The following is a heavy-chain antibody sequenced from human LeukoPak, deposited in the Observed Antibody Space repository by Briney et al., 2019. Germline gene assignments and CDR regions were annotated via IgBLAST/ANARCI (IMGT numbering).Heavy chain of an antibody. J-gene: IGHJ4*02. CDR1: GGSISSGGYY. D-gene: IGHD3-10*01. Sequence: SETLSLTCTVSGGSISSGGYYWSWLRQHPGKGLEWIGYIYYSGSTYYNPSLKSRVTISVDTSKNQFSLKLSSVTAADTAVYYCARDDSGMVRGVIVYWGQGTLVTVSS. V-gene: IGHV4-31*03. CDR3: ARDDSGMVRGVIVY. CDR2: IYYSGST.